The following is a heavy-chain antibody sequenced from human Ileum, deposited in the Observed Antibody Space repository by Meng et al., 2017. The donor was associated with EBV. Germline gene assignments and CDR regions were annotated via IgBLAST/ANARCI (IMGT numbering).Heavy chain of an antibody. CDR3: ARDEGGWLTAPDD. V-gene: IGHV1-69*08. CDR1: GGTFSSYT. CDR2: IIPILGIA. Sequence: QVQLVQSGAEVKKPXSSVKVSCKASGGTFSSYTISWVRQAPGQGLEWMGRIIPILGIANYAQKFQGRVTITADKSTSTAYMELSSLRSEDTAVYYCARDEGGWLTAPDDWGQGTLVTVSS. J-gene: IGHJ4*02. D-gene: IGHD5-24*01.